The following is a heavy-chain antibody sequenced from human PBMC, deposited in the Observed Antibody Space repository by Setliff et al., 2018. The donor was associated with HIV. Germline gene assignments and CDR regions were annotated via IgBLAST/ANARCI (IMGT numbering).Heavy chain of an antibody. J-gene: IGHJ4*02. Sequence: ASVKVSCKASGYTFTNNVIHWVRQAPGQRLEWMGWIHAGSGDTQYAQALSGRFVFSLDTSVTTAYLQISSLTAEDTAVYYCARDFLGDPDWSLDYWGQGTLVTVSS. CDR2: IHAGSGDT. CDR3: ARDFLGDPDWSLDY. CDR1: GYTFTNNV. V-gene: IGHV7-4-1*02. D-gene: IGHD3-9*01.